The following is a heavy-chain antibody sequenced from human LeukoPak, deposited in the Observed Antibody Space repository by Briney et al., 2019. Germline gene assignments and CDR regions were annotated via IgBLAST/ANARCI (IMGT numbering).Heavy chain of an antibody. CDR1: GFTFSSYS. CDR3: TSVIVGALGAFDY. Sequence: GGSLRLSCAASGFTFSSYSMNWVRQASGKGLERVGRIRSKANSYATAYAASVKGRFTISRDDSKNTAYLQMNSLKTEDTAVYYCTSVIVGALGAFDYWGQGTLVTVSS. V-gene: IGHV3-73*01. D-gene: IGHD1-26*01. J-gene: IGHJ4*02. CDR2: IRSKANSYAT.